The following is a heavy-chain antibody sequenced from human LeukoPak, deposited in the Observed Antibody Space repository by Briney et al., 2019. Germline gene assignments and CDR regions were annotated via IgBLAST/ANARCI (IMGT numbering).Heavy chain of an antibody. CDR2: IYPGDSDT. CDR1: GYSFTSYW. Sequence: GESLKISCKGSGYSFTSYWIGWVRQMPGKDLEWMGIIYPGDSDTRYSPSFQGQVTISADKSISTAYLQWSSLKASDTAMYYCARGTMVRGVITKFDYWGQGTLVTVSS. J-gene: IGHJ4*02. V-gene: IGHV5-51*01. D-gene: IGHD3-10*01. CDR3: ARGTMVRGVITKFDY.